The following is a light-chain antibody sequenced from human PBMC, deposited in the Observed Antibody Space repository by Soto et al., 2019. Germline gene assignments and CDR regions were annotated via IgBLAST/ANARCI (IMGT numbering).Light chain of an antibody. V-gene: IGKV3-20*01. J-gene: IGKJ2*01. CDR1: QSVISNY. CDR2: AAS. Sequence: EIVLTHSPGTLSLSPGERATFSCMASQSVISNYLAWYQQKPGQAPRLLVFAASGRPGGIPDRFSGSGSGTDFTLTISRLETGDFALYYCQQYGSSPYTFGKGTKVDIK. CDR3: QQYGSSPYT.